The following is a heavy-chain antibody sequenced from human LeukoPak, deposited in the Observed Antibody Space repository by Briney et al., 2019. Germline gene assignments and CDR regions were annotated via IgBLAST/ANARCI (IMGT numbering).Heavy chain of an antibody. CDR2: IYYSGST. CDR1: GGYISTSNYY. Sequence: SETLSLSCTVCGGYISTSNYYWGWIRQPPGKGLEWIGNIYYSGSTYYNPSLKSRVSLSLDTSMNQFSLKVNSLTVADTAVYYCVRFSYYDASRPPFWGQGTLVAVS. D-gene: IGHD3-16*01. CDR3: VRFSYYDASRPPF. J-gene: IGHJ4*02. V-gene: IGHV4-39*01.